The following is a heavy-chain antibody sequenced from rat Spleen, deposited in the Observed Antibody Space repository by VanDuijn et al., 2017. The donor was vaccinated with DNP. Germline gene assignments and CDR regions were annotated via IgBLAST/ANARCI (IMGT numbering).Heavy chain of an antibody. CDR2: IKTKPNNYAT. CDR3: ARGSGSYYWYFDF. CDR1: GFTFSNAT. V-gene: IGHV10-5*01. D-gene: IGHD5-1*01. J-gene: IGHJ1*01. Sequence: VQVVESGGGLVQPKESMKISCAASGFTFSNATMYWVRQAPGKGLEWVARIKTKPNNYATYYGDSVKGRFTISRDDSKSMVYLQMDNLKTEDTAMYYCARGSGSYYWYFDFWGPGTMVTVSS.